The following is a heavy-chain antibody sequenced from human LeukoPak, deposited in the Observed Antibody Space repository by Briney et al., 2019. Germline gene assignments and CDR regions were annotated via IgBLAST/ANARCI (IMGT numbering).Heavy chain of an antibody. CDR3: ARYGFSSSWQGGWHAFDI. Sequence: GASVKVSCKASGYTLTSYYMHWVRQAPGQGLEWMGIINPTVGDTIYAQKFQGRVTMTRDMSTSTVYMELSSLRSDYTAVYYCARYGFSSSWQGGWHAFDIWGQGTMVTVSS. D-gene: IGHD6-13*01. CDR1: GYTLTSYY. V-gene: IGHV1-46*01. J-gene: IGHJ3*02. CDR2: INPTVGDT.